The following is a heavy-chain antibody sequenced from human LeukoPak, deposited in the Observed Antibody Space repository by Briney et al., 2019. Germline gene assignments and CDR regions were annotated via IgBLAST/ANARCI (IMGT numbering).Heavy chain of an antibody. CDR1: GFTVSSKY. CDR2: LYSGGVT. V-gene: IGHV3-66*01. D-gene: IGHD6-19*01. J-gene: IGHJ4*02. Sequence: GGSLRLSCAAFGFTVSSKYMSWVRQAPGKGLEWVSVLYSGGVTYYADSVKGRFTISRDNSKNTLYLQMNNLRPEDTAVYYCARGDTGFSSAWGRDFDYWGQGTLVTVSS. CDR3: ARGDTGFSSAWGRDFDY.